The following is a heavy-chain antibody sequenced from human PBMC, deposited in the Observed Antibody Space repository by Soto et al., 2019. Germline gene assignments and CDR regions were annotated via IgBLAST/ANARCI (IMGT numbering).Heavy chain of an antibody. Sequence: QVHLVESGGGVVQPGGSLRLSCAAAGLTFSNYGMHWVRQAPGKGLEWVAVVSYDGSGKGYADSVKGRFTVSRDKAKKTLYLDRNSLTPEDTAIYYCAKGTPIYREGHNCYFANGGQGALVAVSS. D-gene: IGHD1-26*01. J-gene: IGHJ4*02. CDR2: VSYDGSGK. V-gene: IGHV3-30*18. CDR1: GLTFSNYG. CDR3: AKGTPIYREGHNCYFAN.